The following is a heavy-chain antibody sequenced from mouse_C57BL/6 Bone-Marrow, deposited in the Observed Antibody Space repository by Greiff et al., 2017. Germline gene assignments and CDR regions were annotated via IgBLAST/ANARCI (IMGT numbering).Heavy chain of an antibody. CDR1: GYTFTSYW. D-gene: IGHD2-3*01. CDR3: ARDGYYFYYAMDY. J-gene: IGHJ4*01. CDR2: IDPSDSYT. Sequence: VQLQQPGAELVKPGASVKLSCKASGYTFTSYWMQWVKQRPGQGLEWIGEIDPSDSYTNYNQKFKGKATLTVDTSSSNAYMQLSSLTSEDSAVYYCARDGYYFYYAMDYWGQGTSVTVSS. V-gene: IGHV1-50*01.